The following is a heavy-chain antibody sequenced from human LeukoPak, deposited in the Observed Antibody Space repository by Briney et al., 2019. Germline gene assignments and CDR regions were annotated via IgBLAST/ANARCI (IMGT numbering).Heavy chain of an antibody. D-gene: IGHD6-13*01. CDR2: IYHSGST. CDR3: ARDQSVAAALDYYYMDV. V-gene: IGHV4-30-2*01. J-gene: IGHJ6*03. CDR1: GGSISSGGYC. Sequence: SETLSLTCTVSGGSISSGGYCWSWIRQPPGKGLEWIGYIYHSGSTYYNPSLKSRVTISVDRSKNQFSLKLSSVTAADTAVYYCARDQSVAAALDYYYMDVWGKGTTVTVSS.